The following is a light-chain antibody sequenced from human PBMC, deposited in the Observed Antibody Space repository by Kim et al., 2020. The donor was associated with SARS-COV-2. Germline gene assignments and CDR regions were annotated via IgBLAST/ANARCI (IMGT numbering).Light chain of an antibody. Sequence: GPSITTSCTGSSSDGGGYNYVSWYQQHPGKAPKLMIYEVGKRPSGVPDRFSGSKSGNTASLTVSGLQAEDEAVYYCSSYASNIAWVFGGGTQLTVL. CDR1: SSDGGGYNY. CDR2: EVG. CDR3: SSYASNIAWV. V-gene: IGLV2-8*01. J-gene: IGLJ3*02.